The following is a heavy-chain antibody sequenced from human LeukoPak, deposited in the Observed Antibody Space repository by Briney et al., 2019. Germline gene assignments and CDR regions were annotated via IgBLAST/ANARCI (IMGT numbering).Heavy chain of an antibody. J-gene: IGHJ6*02. V-gene: IGHV3-23*01. Sequence: GGSLRLSCAASGFTFSNYAMSWVRQAPGKGLEWVSAISGSGGSTYYADSVKGRFTISRDNSKNTLYLQMNSLRAEDTAVYYCAKDLSVGYYYDSSGPRGGYYYYGMDVWGQGTTVTVSS. CDR1: GFTFSNYA. D-gene: IGHD3-22*01. CDR2: ISGSGGST. CDR3: AKDLSVGYYYDSSGPRGGYYYYGMDV.